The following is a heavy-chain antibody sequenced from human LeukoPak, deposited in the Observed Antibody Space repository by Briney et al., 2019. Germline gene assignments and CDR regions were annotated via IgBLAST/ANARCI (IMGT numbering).Heavy chain of an antibody. J-gene: IGHJ6*02. CDR3: TPGGILMVYARYGMDV. CDR1: GFTFSNAW. V-gene: IGHV3-15*01. D-gene: IGHD2-8*01. Sequence: GGSLRLSCAASGFTFSNAWMSWVRQAPGKGLEWVGRIKSKTDGGTTDYAAPAKGRFTISRDDSKNTLYLQMNSLKTEDTAVYYCTPGGILMVYARYGMDVWGQGTTVTVSS. CDR2: IKSKTDGGTT.